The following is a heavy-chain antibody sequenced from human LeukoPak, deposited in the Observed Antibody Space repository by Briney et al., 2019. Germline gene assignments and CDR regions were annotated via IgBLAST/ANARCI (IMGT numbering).Heavy chain of an antibody. D-gene: IGHD5-12*01. J-gene: IGHJ4*02. CDR2: ISSSGSTI. CDR3: ARDLSGYDYFHY. Sequence: GGSLTLSCAASGFTFSSYEMNWVRQAPGKGLEWVSYISSSGSTIYYADSVKGRFTISRDNAKNSLYLQMNSLRAEDTAVYYCARDLSGYDYFHYWGQGTLVTVSS. V-gene: IGHV3-48*03. CDR1: GFTFSSYE.